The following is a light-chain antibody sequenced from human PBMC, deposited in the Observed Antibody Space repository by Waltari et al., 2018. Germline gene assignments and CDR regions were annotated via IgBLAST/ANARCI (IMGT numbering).Light chain of an antibody. J-gene: IGLJ2*01. CDR3: QSADQNGHLWI. V-gene: IGLV3-25*03. CDR1: ALPKQY. Sequence: SFELTQPPSVPLSPEATARITCSGDALPKQYAYWYRQKPGQAPVVLIYKDTERPSGTPERFSGSTSGTTVTLTISGVQSEDEADYYCQSADQNGHLWIFGGGTKLTVL. CDR2: KDT.